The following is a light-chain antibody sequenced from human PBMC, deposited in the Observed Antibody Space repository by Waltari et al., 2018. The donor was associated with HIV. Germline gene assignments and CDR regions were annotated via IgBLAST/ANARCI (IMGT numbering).Light chain of an antibody. Sequence: QSALTQPASVSGSPGQSITIPCTGTTSDVGGYDFVSWFQQHPSKAPHLLIYDVTSRPSGTSDRFSGSKSGATASLTISGLQAEDEADYYCSSYATNTTVIFGGGTKVTVL. CDR1: TSDVGGYDF. V-gene: IGLV2-14*03. CDR2: DVT. J-gene: IGLJ2*01. CDR3: SSYATNTTVI.